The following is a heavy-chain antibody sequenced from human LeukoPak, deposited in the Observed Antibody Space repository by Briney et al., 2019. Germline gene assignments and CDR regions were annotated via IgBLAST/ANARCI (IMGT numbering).Heavy chain of an antibody. CDR2: MNPNSGNT. D-gene: IGHD3-22*01. V-gene: IGHV1-8*03. J-gene: IGHJ4*02. Sequence: ASVKVSCKASGYTFTSYDVNWVRQATGQGLEWMGWMNPNSGNTGYAQKFQGRVTITRNTSISTAYMELSSLRSEDTAVYYCARAHYDSSGCQYWGQGTLVTVSS. CDR1: GYTFTSYD. CDR3: ARAHYDSSGCQY.